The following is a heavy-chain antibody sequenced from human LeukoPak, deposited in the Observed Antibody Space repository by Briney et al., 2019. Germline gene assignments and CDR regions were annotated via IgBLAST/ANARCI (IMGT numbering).Heavy chain of an antibody. CDR2: IYYTGSS. J-gene: IGHJ3*01. CDR1: GGSISTYY. Sequence: LETLSLTCTVSGGSISTYYWNWIRQPPGQGLEWIGYIYYTGSSNYNPSLKSRVTISLDTSKNQFSLNLSSVTAADTAVYYCVRRVVVVTANDKSDAFDVWGQGTVVTVSS. D-gene: IGHD2-21*02. CDR3: VRRVVVVTANDKSDAFDV. V-gene: IGHV4-59*01.